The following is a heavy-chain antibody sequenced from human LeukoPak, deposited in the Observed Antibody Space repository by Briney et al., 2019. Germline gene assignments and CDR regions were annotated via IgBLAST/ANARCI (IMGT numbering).Heavy chain of an antibody. CDR2: INPNSGGT. V-gene: IGHV1-2*04. J-gene: IGHJ2*01. D-gene: IGHD3-22*01. CDR1: GYTFTGYY. Sequence: GASVKVSCKASGYTFTGYYMHWVRQAPGQGLEWMGWINPNSGGTNYAQKFQGWVTMTRDTSISTAYMELSRLRSDDTAVYYCARGGPRSSGYYPAPWYFDLWGRGTLVTVSS. CDR3: ARGGPRSSGYYPAPWYFDL.